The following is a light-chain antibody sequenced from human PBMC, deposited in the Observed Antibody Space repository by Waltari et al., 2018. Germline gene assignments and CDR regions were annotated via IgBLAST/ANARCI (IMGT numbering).Light chain of an antibody. Sequence: QSALTQPASVSGSPGQSITISCTGTSSDVGGYNYVSWYQQHPGKAPKLMIFDVSNRPSGFSNRFSGSKSSNTASLTISGLQAEDEDDYYCSSYISSSTLEVFGGGTRLTVL. J-gene: IGLJ3*02. CDR3: SSYISSSTLEV. CDR1: SSDVGGYNY. V-gene: IGLV2-14*03. CDR2: DVS.